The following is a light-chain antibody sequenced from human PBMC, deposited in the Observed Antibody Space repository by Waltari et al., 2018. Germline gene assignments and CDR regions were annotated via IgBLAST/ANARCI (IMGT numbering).Light chain of an antibody. V-gene: IGLV1-47*01. CDR3: ASWDDSLSGVV. Sequence: QSVLTQPPSASGTPAQRVTISCSASTSNIRDTYVYWYQQFPGAAPKRLIYRSNERHSGVPDRISGSKSGASASLAISGLRSEDEASYYCASWDDSLSGVVFGGGTHLTVL. CDR1: TSNIRDTY. CDR2: RSN. J-gene: IGLJ7*01.